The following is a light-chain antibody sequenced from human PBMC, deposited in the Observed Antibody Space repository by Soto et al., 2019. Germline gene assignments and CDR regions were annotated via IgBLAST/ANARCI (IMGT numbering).Light chain of an antibody. V-gene: IGKV3-15*01. CDR3: HQYYPCPPA. J-gene: IGKJ1*01. CDR2: DAS. Sequence: EVVMTQSPATLSVSPGERATLSCRASQSVSSNVAWYQQKPGQAPRLLIYDASTRATGIPARFSGSGSGTEFTLTISSLQSEDFAVFYCHQYYPCPPAFGQGTKVDIK. CDR1: QSVSSN.